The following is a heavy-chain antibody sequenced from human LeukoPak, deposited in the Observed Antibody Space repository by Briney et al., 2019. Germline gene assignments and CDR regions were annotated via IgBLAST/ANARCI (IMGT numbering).Heavy chain of an antibody. V-gene: IGHV3-21*01. D-gene: IGHD1-7*01. CDR3: ANGAGTTPPFDY. Sequence: GGSLRLSCAASGFTFSSYSMNWVRQAPGKGLEWVSSISSSSSYIYYADSVKGRFTISRDNAKNSLYLQMNSLRAEDTAVYYCANGAGTTPPFDYWGQGTLVTVSS. CDR2: ISSSSSYI. J-gene: IGHJ4*02. CDR1: GFTFSSYS.